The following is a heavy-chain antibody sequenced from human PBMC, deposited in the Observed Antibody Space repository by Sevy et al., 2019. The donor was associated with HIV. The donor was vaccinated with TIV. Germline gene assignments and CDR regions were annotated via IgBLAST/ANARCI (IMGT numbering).Heavy chain of an antibody. D-gene: IGHD3-22*01. J-gene: IGHJ4*02. V-gene: IGHV1-24*01. CDR3: ATTKDYYDSSGCPLDY. CDR1: GYTLTEFS. CDR2: FDPEDGKT. Sequence: ASVKVSCKVSGYTLTEFSMHWVRQAPGKGLEWMGSFDPEDGKTVYEQKFQGRVTMTEDTSTDTAYMELSSLRSEDTAVYYCATTKDYYDSSGCPLDYWGQGTLVTVSS.